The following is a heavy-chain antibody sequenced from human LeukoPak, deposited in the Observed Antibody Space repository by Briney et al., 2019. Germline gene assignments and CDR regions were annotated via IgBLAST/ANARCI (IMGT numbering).Heavy chain of an antibody. Sequence: SETLSLTCTVSGGSISSYYWSWIRRPPGKGLEWIGYIYYSGSTNYNPSLKSRVTISVDTSKNQFSLKLSSVTAADTAVYYCARSFRGMGFDPWGQGTLVTVSS. J-gene: IGHJ5*02. CDR2: IYYSGST. CDR1: GGSISSYY. D-gene: IGHD3-10*01. V-gene: IGHV4-59*01. CDR3: ARSFRGMGFDP.